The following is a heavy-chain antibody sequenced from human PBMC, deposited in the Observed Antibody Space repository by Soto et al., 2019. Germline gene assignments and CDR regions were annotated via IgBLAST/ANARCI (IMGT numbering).Heavy chain of an antibody. D-gene: IGHD6-6*01. CDR2: ISWDGGST. Sequence: SLRLSCAASGFTFAAYTMNSVRQAPGRGVEWDSLISWDGGSTYYADSVKCRFTISRDNSKNSLYLQMNSLRTEDTALYYCAKDISFSSSYNGIDYWGQGTLVTVSS. CDR3: AKDISFSSSYNGIDY. J-gene: IGHJ4*02. CDR1: GFTFAAYT. V-gene: IGHV3-43*01.